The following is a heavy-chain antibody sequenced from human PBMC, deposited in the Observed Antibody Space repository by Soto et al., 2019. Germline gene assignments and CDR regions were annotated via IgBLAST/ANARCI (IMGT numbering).Heavy chain of an antibody. J-gene: IGHJ6*03. D-gene: IGHD6-6*01. CDR1: GFTFSSYG. CDR2: ISYDGSNK. CDR3: SKQRIAARNYYYYYTDV. V-gene: IGHV3-30*18. Sequence: GGSLRLSCAASGFTFSSYGMHWVRQAPGKGLEWVAVISYDGSNKYYADSVKGRFAISRDNSKNTMYLQMNSLRAEDTAVYYCSKQRIAARNYYYYYTDVWGKGTTVTLSS.